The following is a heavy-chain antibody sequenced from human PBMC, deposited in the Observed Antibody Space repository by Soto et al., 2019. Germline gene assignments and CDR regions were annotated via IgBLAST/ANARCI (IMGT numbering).Heavy chain of an antibody. CDR3: ARGYSNYNYDAFDI. CDR1: GGSISGYG. D-gene: IGHD4-4*01. Sequence: SETLSLRWSFSGGSISGYGWSWIRHPPGRGLEXIRSIYDSWGNNVNPSLKXRVTISVDKSKNQFSLKLSSVTAAEKAVYYCARGYSNYNYDAFDIWGEGTMVTVSS. J-gene: IGHJ3*02. V-gene: IGHV4-59*12. CDR2: IYDSWGN.